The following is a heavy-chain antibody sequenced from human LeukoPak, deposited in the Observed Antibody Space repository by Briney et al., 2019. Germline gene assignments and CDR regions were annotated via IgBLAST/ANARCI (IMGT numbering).Heavy chain of an antibody. CDR3: ARETCTNGVCYHFDY. CDR1: GGSFSGYY. D-gene: IGHD2-8*01. Sequence: SETLSLTCAVYGGSFSGYYWSWIRQPPGKGLDWIGEINHSGSTNYNPSLKSRVTISVDTSKNQFSLKLSSVTAADTAMYYCARETCTNGVCYHFDYWGQGTLVTVSS. J-gene: IGHJ4*02. CDR2: INHSGST. V-gene: IGHV4-34*01.